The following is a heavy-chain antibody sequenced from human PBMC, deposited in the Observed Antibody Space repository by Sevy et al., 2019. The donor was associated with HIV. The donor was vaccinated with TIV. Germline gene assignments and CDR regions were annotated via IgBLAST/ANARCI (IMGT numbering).Heavy chain of an antibody. CDR3: ARTPEMATTDYYYYIAV. V-gene: IGHV1-69*13. CDR2: ILPIFGTA. Sequence: ASVKVSCKASGGTFSSYAISWVRQAPGQGLEWMGRILPIFGTANYAQKFKGRVTITADESTSTAYMELSSLRSEDTGVYYCARTPEMATTDYYYYIAVWGQGTTVTVSS. CDR1: GGTFSSYA. D-gene: IGHD5-12*01. J-gene: IGHJ6*03.